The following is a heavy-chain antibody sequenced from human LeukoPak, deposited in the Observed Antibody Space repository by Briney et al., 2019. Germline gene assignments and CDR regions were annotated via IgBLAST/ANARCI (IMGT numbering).Heavy chain of an antibody. CDR3: ATDQRYAFDY. D-gene: IGHD3-9*01. V-gene: IGHV3-48*02. J-gene: IGHJ4*02. CDR2: IRTTAEDE. Sequence: GGSLRLSCASSGFSFTDYPMNWVRQAPGKGLEWISNIRTTAEDEKYDYYADSVKGRVTISRDDGKNTLYLHMNSLRDDDTAVYYCATDQRYAFDYWGQGILVTVSS. CDR1: GFSFTDYP.